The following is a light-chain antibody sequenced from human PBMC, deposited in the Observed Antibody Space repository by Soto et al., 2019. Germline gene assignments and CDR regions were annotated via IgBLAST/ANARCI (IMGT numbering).Light chain of an antibody. CDR1: NIGSKS. CDR3: QVWDSSSDHVV. CDR2: YDS. V-gene: IGLV3-21*04. Sequence: SYELTQPPSVSVAPGKKARITCGGTNIGSKSVHWYQQKPGQAPVLVIYYDSDRPSGIPEQFSGSNSGNTATLTSSRVEAGDEADYYCQVWDSSSDHVVFGGGTKLTVL. J-gene: IGLJ2*01.